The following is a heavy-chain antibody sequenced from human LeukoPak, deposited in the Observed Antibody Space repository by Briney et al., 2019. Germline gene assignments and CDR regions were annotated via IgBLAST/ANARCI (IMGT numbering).Heavy chain of an antibody. J-gene: IGHJ4*02. CDR1: GGTFSSYA. CDR3: AREEYYDSSGYYIDY. V-gene: IGHV1-69*04. D-gene: IGHD3-22*01. CDR2: IIPILGIA. Sequence: SVKVSCKASGGTFSSYAISWVRQAPGQGLEWMGRIIPILGIANYAQKFQGRVTITADKSTSTAYMELSSLRSEDTAVYYCAREEYYDSSGYYIDYWGQRTLVTVSS.